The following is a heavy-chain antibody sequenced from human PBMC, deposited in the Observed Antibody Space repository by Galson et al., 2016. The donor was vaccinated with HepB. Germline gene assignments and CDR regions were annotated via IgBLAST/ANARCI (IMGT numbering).Heavy chain of an antibody. CDR1: GFTFRNFW. J-gene: IGHJ4*02. CDR2: IKQGGSQT. CDR3: ARLWFGEPHFDY. D-gene: IGHD3-10*01. V-gene: IGHV3-7*01. Sequence: SLRLSCAASGFTFRNFWMSWVRQDPGEGLEWVANIKQGGSQTYYVDSVKGRFTISRDDAKNSLFLQMNSLRAEDTAVYYCARLWFGEPHFDYWGQGAVVTVSS.